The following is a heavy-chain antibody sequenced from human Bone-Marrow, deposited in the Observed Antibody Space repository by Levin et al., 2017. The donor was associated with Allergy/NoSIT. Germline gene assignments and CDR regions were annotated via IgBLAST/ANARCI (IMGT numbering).Heavy chain of an antibody. J-gene: IGHJ4*02. CDR1: GIIVSSNY. CDR3: ASRPGAEVGPFDF. Sequence: GGSLRLSCAASGIIVSSNYMSWVRQAPGKGLEWVSVISRGGDTYFADSVKGRFTISRDNSKNTLYLQMTSLRAEDTAMYFCASRPGAEVGPFDFWGQGTLVTVSS. CDR2: ISRGGDT. V-gene: IGHV3-53*01. D-gene: IGHD3-10*01.